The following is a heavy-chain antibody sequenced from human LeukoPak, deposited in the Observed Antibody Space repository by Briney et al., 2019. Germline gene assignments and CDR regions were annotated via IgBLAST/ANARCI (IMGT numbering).Heavy chain of an antibody. CDR3: ARSPLIRESYGDKIVKFDY. CDR2: ISGRADST. CDR1: GFVSSNYA. D-gene: IGHD4-17*01. Sequence: GGSLRLSCAASGFVSSNYAMSWVRQAPGRGLEWVSTISGRADSTYSADSVRGRFTIHRDSYKNTLSLQMDSLRAEDTAVYYCARSPLIRESYGDKIVKFDYWGQGTLVTVSS. J-gene: IGHJ4*02. V-gene: IGHV3-23*01.